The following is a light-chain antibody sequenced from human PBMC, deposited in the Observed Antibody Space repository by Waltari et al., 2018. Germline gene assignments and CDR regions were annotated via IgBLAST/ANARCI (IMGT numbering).Light chain of an antibody. CDR1: QRLRNSP. J-gene: IGKJ1*01. V-gene: IGKV3-20*01. CDR2: GAS. Sequence: EIELTQSPGTLSLSPGESATLSCRARQRLRNSPLAWYQQKPGQAPRLLIHGASSRAAGIPDRFSGSGSGTDFTLTISSLEPDDFAVYYCQQYDTSRTFGQGTKVEIK. CDR3: QQYDTSRT.